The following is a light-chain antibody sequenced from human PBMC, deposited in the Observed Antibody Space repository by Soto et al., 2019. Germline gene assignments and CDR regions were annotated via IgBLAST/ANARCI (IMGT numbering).Light chain of an antibody. V-gene: IGLV2-8*01. CDR1: NSDVGGYNY. Sequence: QSALTQPPSASGSPGQSVTISCTGTNSDVGGYNYVSWYQQHPGKAPKVMIYEVSQRPSGVPDRFSGSKSGNTASLTVSGLQAEDEADYYCSSYAGSNNFRVFGGGTQLTVL. J-gene: IGLJ2*01. CDR3: SSYAGSNNFRV. CDR2: EVS.